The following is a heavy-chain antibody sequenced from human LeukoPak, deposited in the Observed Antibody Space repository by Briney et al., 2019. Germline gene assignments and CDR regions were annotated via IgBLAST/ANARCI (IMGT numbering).Heavy chain of an antibody. V-gene: IGHV3-74*01. J-gene: IGHJ4*02. CDR3: ADLEQQLEGFMDY. Sequence: PGGSLRLSCAASGFTFSSYWMHWVRQAPGKGLVWVSRINSDGSSTSYADSVKGRFTISRDNAKNTLYLQMNSLRAEGTAVYYCADLEQQLEGFMDYWGQGTLVTVSS. CDR2: INSDGSST. D-gene: IGHD6-13*01. CDR1: GFTFSSYW.